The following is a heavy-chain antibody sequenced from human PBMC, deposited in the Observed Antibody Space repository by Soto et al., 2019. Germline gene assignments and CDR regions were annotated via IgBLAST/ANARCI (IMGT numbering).Heavy chain of an antibody. D-gene: IGHD2-8*01. Sequence: GGSLRLSCAASGFTFSSYAMSWVRQAPGKGLEWVSAISGSGGSTYYADSVKGRFTISRDNSKNSLYLQMNSLRAEDTAVYYCATESPVFDYYYGMDVWGQGTTVTVSS. J-gene: IGHJ6*02. CDR1: GFTFSSYA. CDR3: ATESPVFDYYYGMDV. V-gene: IGHV3-23*01. CDR2: ISGSGGST.